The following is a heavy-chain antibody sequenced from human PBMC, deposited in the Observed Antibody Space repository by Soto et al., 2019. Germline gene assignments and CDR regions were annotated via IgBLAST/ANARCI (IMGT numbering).Heavy chain of an antibody. Sequence: EVQLLESGGGLVQPGGSLRLSCAASGFTFSSYAMSWVRQAPGKGLEWVSAISGSGGSIYYADSVKGRFTISRDNSRSTLYLQMNSLRAEDTAVYYCAKGADYDFWSGTTMDVWGKGTTVTVSS. CDR2: ISGSGGSI. CDR1: GFTFSSYA. CDR3: AKGADYDFWSGTTMDV. D-gene: IGHD3-3*01. J-gene: IGHJ6*03. V-gene: IGHV3-23*01.